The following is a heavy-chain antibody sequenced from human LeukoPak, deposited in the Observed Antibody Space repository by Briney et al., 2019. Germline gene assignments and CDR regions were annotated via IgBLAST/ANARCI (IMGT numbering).Heavy chain of an antibody. D-gene: IGHD6-13*01. CDR1: GGSISSGSYY. Sequence: SETLSLTCTVSGGSISSGSYYWSWIRQPAGKGLEWIGRIYTSGSTNYNPSLKSRVTISVGTSKNQFSLKLTSVTAADTAVYYCARGGTGYSSSGFEYWGQGTLVTVSS. CDR2: IYTSGST. CDR3: ARGGTGYSSSGFEY. V-gene: IGHV4-61*02. J-gene: IGHJ4*02.